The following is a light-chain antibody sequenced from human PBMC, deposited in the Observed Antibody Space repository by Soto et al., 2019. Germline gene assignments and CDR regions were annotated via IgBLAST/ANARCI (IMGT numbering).Light chain of an antibody. V-gene: IGKV3-20*01. CDR2: GAS. CDR3: QQYGSSPSWT. J-gene: IGKJ1*01. CDR1: QSVSSSD. Sequence: EIVLTQSPDTLSLSPGERATLSCRASQSVSSSDLAWYQQKPGQAPRLLIYGASSRATGIPDRFSGSGSGTDFTLTISRVEPEDFAVYYCQQYGSSPSWTFGQGNKLDIK.